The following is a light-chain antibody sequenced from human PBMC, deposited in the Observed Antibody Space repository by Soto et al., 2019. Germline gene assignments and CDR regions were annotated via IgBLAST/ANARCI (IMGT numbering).Light chain of an antibody. CDR3: QQANSFPYT. Sequence: DIQMTQSPSSVSASVGDRVTITCRASQGISSWLAWYQQKPRKVPKLLIYATYSLQSGLPSRLSCSGSGTDFTLTISSLQPEDFATDYCQQANSFPYTFGQGTKLEIK. V-gene: IGKV1-12*02. J-gene: IGKJ2*01. CDR2: ATY. CDR1: QGISSW.